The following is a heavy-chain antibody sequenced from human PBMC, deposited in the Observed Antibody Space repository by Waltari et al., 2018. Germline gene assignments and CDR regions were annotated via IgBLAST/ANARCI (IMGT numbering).Heavy chain of an antibody. CDR3: AXSPKEGY. Sequence: EVQLVESGGXLIQPGGSLXVSCAAXGFTVNINYMIWVRQAPGKGLECVLLIXSGGNTFYADSVXGRXTISXXSXKNTLYLXXXSLRXEDTAVYYCAXSPKEGYXGQGTLVTVXS. V-gene: IGHV3-53*01. CDR1: GFTVNINY. CDR2: IXSGGNT. J-gene: IGHJ4*02.